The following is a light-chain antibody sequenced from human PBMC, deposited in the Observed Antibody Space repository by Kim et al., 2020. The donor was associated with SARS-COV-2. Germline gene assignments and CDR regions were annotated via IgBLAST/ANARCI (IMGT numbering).Light chain of an antibody. Sequence: DIQMTQSPSSLSASIGDRVTITCRASQGISNYLAWYQQKPGKVPRLLIYTASTLQSGVPSRFSGSGSGTDFTLTISSLQSEDVATYYCQKYNRAPWTFGQGTKVDIK. CDR2: TAS. J-gene: IGKJ1*01. CDR1: QGISNY. CDR3: QKYNRAPWT. V-gene: IGKV1-27*01.